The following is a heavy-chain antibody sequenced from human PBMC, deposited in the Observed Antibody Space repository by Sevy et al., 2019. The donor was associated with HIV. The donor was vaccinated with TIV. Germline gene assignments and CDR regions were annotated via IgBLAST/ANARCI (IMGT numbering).Heavy chain of an antibody. V-gene: IGHV4-59*08. CDR1: GGSISSYY. D-gene: IGHD1-26*01. CDR3: ARHGKEDWFDP. J-gene: IGHJ5*02. Sequence: SETLSLTCTVSGGSISSYYWSWIRQPPGKGLEWIGYIYYSGSTNYNPSLKSRVTISVDTSKNQFSLKLDSVTAADTAVYYCARHGKEDWFDPWGQGTLVTVSS. CDR2: IYYSGST.